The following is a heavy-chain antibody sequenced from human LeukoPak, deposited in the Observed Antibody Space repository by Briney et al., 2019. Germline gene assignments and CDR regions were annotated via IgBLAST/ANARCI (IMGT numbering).Heavy chain of an antibody. D-gene: IGHD3-3*01. J-gene: IGHJ4*02. V-gene: IGHV4-34*01. Sequence: SETLSLTCAVYGGSFSGYYWSWVRQPPGKGLEWIGEINHSGSTNYNPSLTSRVTISVDTSKNQFSLKLSSVTAADTAVYYCARYDFWSGYCLDYWGQGTLVTVSS. CDR3: ARYDFWSGYCLDY. CDR1: GGSFSGYY. CDR2: INHSGST.